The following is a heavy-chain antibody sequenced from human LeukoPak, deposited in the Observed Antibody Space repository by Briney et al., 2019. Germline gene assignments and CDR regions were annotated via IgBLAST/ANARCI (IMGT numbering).Heavy chain of an antibody. CDR2: IYYSGST. J-gene: IGHJ4*02. V-gene: IGHV4-59*01. CDR1: GGSISSYY. D-gene: IGHD6-19*01. Sequence: PSETLSLTCTVPGGSISSYYWSWIRQPPGKGLEWIGYIYYSGSTNYNPSLKSRVTISVDTSKNQFSLKLSSVTAADTAVYYCARVRSSGWYYFDYWGQGTLVTVSS. CDR3: ARVRSSGWYYFDY.